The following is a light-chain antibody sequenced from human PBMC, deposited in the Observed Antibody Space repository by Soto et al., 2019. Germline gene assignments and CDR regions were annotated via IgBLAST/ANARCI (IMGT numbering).Light chain of an antibody. CDR1: RSVSSSY. J-gene: IGKJ1*01. Sequence: EIVLKQSPGTLSFSPSEIATVSFSASRSVSSSYLAWYQQKPGQAPRLLIYGASSRATGIPDRFSGSGSGTDFTLTISRLEPEDFAVYYCQQDGSSLGTFGQGAKVDIK. V-gene: IGKV3-20*01. CDR2: GAS. CDR3: QQDGSSLGT.